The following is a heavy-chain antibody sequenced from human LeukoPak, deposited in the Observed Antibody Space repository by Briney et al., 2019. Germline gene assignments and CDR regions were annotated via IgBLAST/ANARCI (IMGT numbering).Heavy chain of an antibody. CDR3: ATYGGDWKFDS. Sequence: PSETLSLTCGASDGSLDIYYWMFVRQPPGKGLQWIGEITYRGSPYYHPSLNSRATISIDASQRHVSLTLRSVTAADTAVYYCATYGGDWKFDSWGPGTLVTVSS. CDR2: ITYRGSP. D-gene: IGHD2-21*02. CDR1: DGSLDIYY. J-gene: IGHJ4*02. V-gene: IGHV4-34*01.